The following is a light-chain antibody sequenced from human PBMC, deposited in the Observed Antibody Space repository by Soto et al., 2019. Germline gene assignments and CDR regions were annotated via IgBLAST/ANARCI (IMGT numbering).Light chain of an antibody. CDR3: LLYYSGARV. CDR1: TGAVTSGHF. CDR2: DKS. V-gene: IGLV7-46*01. J-gene: IGLJ2*01. Sequence: QAVVTQEPSLTVSPGGTVTLTCGSSTGAVTSGHFPYWFQQRPGQAPRTLIYDKSDKHSWTPARFSGSLLGGKAALTLSGAEDEDDAEYYCLLYYSGARVFGGGTKLTVL.